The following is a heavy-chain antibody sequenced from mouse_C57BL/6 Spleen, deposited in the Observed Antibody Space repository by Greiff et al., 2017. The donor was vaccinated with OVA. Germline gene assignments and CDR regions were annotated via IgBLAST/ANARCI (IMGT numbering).Heavy chain of an antibody. CDR1: GYTFTTYP. J-gene: IGHJ2*01. CDR3: ASGQLRLRYFDY. CDR2: FHPYNDDT. V-gene: IGHV1-47*01. D-gene: IGHD3-2*02. Sequence: VQGVESGAELVKPGASVKMSCKASGYTFTTYPIEWMKQNHGKSLEWIGNFHPYNDDTKYNEKFKGKATLTVEKSSSTVYLELSRLTSDDSAVYYCASGQLRLRYFDYWGQGTTLTVSS.